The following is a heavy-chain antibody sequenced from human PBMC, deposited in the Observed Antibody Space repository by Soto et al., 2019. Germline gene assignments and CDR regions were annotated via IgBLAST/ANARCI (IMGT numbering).Heavy chain of an antibody. CDR2: IYWDGGRT. CDR3: ARVAVSGRGDFDY. CDR1: GFTFDDFG. D-gene: IGHD3-22*01. J-gene: IGHJ4*02. Sequence: EVQLAESGGGVVRPVGSLRLSCAASGFTFDDFGMSWVRQVPGKGLEWVSGIYWDGGRTGYADSVRGRFTISRDNAKNSMFVQMYSLRVEDSALYYCARVAVSGRGDFDYWGRGTLVTVSS. V-gene: IGHV3-20*04.